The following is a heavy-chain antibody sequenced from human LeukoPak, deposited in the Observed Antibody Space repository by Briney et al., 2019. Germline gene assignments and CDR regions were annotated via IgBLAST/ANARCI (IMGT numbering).Heavy chain of an antibody. CDR2: IKQDGSEK. CDR3: AGARSGSFDY. V-gene: IGHV3-7*01. Sequence: PGGSLRLSCAASGFTFRSYWMSWVRQAPGKGLEWVTNIKQDGSEKTYVDSVKGRFTISRDNAKNSLFLQMNSLRAEDTAVYYCAGARSGSFDYWGQGTLVTVSS. J-gene: IGHJ4*02. D-gene: IGHD6-25*01. CDR1: GFTFRSYW.